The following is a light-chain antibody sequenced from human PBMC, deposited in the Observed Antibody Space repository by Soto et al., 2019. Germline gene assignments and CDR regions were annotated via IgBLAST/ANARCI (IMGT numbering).Light chain of an antibody. V-gene: IGLV1-51*01. CDR2: DNN. CDR1: SSNLGNNY. Sequence: QSALTQSPSVSAAPGQKVTISCSGSSSNLGNNYVSWYQQLPGTAPKLLIYDNNKRPSGIPDRFSGSKSGTSGTLDITGLQTGDEADYYCATWDGSLPGEVFGGGTKVTVL. J-gene: IGLJ2*01. CDR3: ATWDGSLPGEV.